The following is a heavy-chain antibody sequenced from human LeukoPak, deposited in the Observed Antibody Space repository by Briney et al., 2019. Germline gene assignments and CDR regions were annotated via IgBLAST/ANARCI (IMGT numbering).Heavy chain of an antibody. CDR2: ISAYNGNT. V-gene: IGHV1-18*01. Sequence: ASVKVSXKASGYTFTSYGISWVRQAPGQGLEWMGWISAYNGNTNYAQKLQGRVTMTTDASTSTAYMELRSLRSDDTAVYYCARDLSLNYSDSSGMIGYWGQGTLVTVSS. D-gene: IGHD3-22*01. J-gene: IGHJ4*02. CDR1: GYTFTSYG. CDR3: ARDLSLNYSDSSGMIGY.